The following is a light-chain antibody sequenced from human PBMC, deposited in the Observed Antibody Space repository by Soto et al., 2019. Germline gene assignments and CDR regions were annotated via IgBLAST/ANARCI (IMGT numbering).Light chain of an antibody. CDR3: QQYGSSPVT. Sequence: ETVLTHPPVPLSLSPGEXAXXSYRVRQSLRRTYSAWYQQKPGPAHRLLTYAAPSTATGTPDRFSGSASGTDFTLPISRVETEDFAVYYCQQYGSSPVTFGGGT. J-gene: IGKJ4*01. V-gene: IGKV3-20*01. CDR2: AAP. CDR1: QSLRRTY.